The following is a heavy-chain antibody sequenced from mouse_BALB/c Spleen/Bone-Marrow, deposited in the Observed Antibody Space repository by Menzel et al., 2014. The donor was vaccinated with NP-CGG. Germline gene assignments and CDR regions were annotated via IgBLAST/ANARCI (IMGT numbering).Heavy chain of an antibody. CDR1: GFDFSGFW. CDR3: ARLGYYGGFAY. Sequence: EVKLMESGGGLVQPGGSLKLSCAASGFDFSGFWMGWVRQALGKGLEWIGEINPDSSTINYAPSLKDRFIISRDNAKNTLYLQVSKVRSEDTALYYCARLGYYGGFAYWGQGTLVTVSA. V-gene: IGHV4-1*02. D-gene: IGHD2-3*01. CDR2: INPDSSTI. J-gene: IGHJ3*01.